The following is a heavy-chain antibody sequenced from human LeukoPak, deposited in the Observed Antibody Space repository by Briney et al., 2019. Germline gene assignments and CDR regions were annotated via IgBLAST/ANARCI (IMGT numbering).Heavy chain of an antibody. J-gene: IGHJ4*02. CDR1: DNSISSGDNY. CDR2: IYTSGST. CDR3: ARASYSYDINGWVPFDY. V-gene: IGHV4-61*02. D-gene: IGHD3-22*01. Sequence: KPSETLSLTCTVSDNSISSGDNYWSWIRQPAGKGLEWIGRIYTSGSTNYNPSLKSRVTISGDTSKNQFSLRLSSVTAADTAVYYCARASYSYDINGWVPFDYWGQGTLVTVSS.